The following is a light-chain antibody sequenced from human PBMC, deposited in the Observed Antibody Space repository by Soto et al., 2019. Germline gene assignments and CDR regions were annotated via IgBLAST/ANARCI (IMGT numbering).Light chain of an antibody. Sequence: EIVLTQSPGTLSLSPGERATLSCRASQSLTNSFIAWYQQKPGQAPRLLIYDTSSRATGIPDRFSGSGSGTDFTLTISRLEPEDFATYYCQQANSFPITFGQGTRLEIK. CDR2: DTS. CDR3: QQANSFPIT. CDR1: QSLTNSF. V-gene: IGKV3D-20*02. J-gene: IGKJ5*01.